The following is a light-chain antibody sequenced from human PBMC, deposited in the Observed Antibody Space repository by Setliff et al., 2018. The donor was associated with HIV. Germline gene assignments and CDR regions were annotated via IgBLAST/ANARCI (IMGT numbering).Light chain of an antibody. V-gene: IGLV1-47*01. Sequence: KRATISCSGSSSNIGSNSVYWYQQLPGTAPKLLIYKNNQRPSGVPDRFSGSKSGTSASLAISGLRSEDEADYYCAAWDDSLSGYVFGTGTKGTVL. CDR1: SSNIGSNS. CDR3: AAWDDSLSGYV. J-gene: IGLJ1*01. CDR2: KNN.